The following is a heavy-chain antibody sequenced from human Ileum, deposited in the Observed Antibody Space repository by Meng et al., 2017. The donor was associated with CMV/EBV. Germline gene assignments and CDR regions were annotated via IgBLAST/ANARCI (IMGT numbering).Heavy chain of an antibody. J-gene: IGHJ5*02. D-gene: IGHD3-10*01. Sequence: SETLSLTCTVSGVSVSNYWLSWIRQSPGKGLEWVGYIHYSGTTNQNPSLRSRVIMSVDTSKNQFSLKLSSVTAADTAMYSCARDSYHYGSSTYNWFDPWGQGTLVTVSS. CDR3: ARDSYHYGSSTYNWFDP. CDR2: IHYSGTT. V-gene: IGHV4-59*02. CDR1: GVSVSNYW.